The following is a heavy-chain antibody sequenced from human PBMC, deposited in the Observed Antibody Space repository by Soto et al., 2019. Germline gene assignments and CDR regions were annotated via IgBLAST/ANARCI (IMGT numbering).Heavy chain of an antibody. CDR1: GGTFSSYA. J-gene: IGHJ4*02. D-gene: IGHD2-8*01. CDR2: FIPIFGTA. V-gene: IGHV1-69*12. CDR3: ATDGDCTNGVCPAYYFDY. Sequence: QVQLVQSGAEVKKPGSSVKVSCKASGGTFSSYAISWVRQAPGQGLEWMGGFIPIFGTANYAQKFQGRVTITADESTSTAYMELSSLRSEDTAVYYCATDGDCTNGVCPAYYFDYWGQGTLVTVSS.